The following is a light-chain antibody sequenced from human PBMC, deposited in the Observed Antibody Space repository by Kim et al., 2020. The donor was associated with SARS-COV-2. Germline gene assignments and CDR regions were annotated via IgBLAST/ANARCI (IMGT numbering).Light chain of an antibody. CDR2: GKN. V-gene: IGLV3-19*01. CDR3: NSRDSSGNPI. J-gene: IGLJ2*01. CDR1: SLRSYY. Sequence: VALGQTVRITCQGDSLRSYYASWYQQKPGQAPVLVIYGKNNRPSGIPDRFSGSSSGNTASLTITGAQAEDEADYCCNSRDSSGNPIFGGGTKLTVL.